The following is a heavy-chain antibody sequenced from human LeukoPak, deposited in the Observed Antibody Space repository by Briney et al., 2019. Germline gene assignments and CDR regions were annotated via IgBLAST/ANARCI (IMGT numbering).Heavy chain of an antibody. V-gene: IGHV4-61*08. Sequence: SETLSLTCTVSGGSISSGDYYWSWIRQPPGKGLEWIGYIYYSWSTNYNPSLKSRVTISVDTSKNQFSLKLSSVTAADTAVYYCASPRSYYDSSGYYISWGQGTLVTVSS. CDR3: ASPRSYYDSSGYYIS. J-gene: IGHJ5*02. D-gene: IGHD3-22*01. CDR1: GGSISSGDYY. CDR2: IYYSWST.